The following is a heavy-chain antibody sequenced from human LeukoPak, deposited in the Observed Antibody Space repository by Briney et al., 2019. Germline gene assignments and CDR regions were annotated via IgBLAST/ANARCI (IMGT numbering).Heavy chain of an antibody. CDR2: INHSGST. CDR3: ARLPGYCSSTSCYTSPYYYYYYMDV. J-gene: IGHJ6*03. V-gene: IGHV4-34*01. CDR1: GGSFSGYY. Sequence: PSETLSLTCAVYGGSFSGYYWSWIRQPPGKGLEWIGEINHSGSTNYNPSPKSRVTISLDTSKNQFSLKLSSVTAADTAVYYCARLPGYCSSTSCYTSPYYYYYYMDVWGEGTTVTVSS. D-gene: IGHD2-2*02.